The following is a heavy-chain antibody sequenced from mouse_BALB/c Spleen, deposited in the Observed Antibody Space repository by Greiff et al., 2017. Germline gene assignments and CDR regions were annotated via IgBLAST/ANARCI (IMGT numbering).Heavy chain of an antibody. CDR1: GYTFTSYY. V-gene: IGHV1S56*01. CDR2: IYPGNVNT. J-gene: IGHJ4*01. D-gene: IGHD3-1*01. CDR3: ATTARATCAMDY. Sequence: VQLQQSGPELVKPGASVRISCKASGYTFTSYYIHWVKQRPGQGLEWIGWIYPGNVNTKYNEKFKGKATLTADKSSSTAYMQLSSLTSEDSAVYFCATTARATCAMDYWGQGTSVTVSS.